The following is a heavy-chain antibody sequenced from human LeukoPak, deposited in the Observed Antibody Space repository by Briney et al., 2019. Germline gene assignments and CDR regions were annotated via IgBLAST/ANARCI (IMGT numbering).Heavy chain of an antibody. Sequence: SVKVSCKASGYTFTSYDINWVRQAPGQGLEWMGRIIPILGIANYAQKFQGRVTITADKSTSTAYMELSSLRSEDTAVYYCARVDSGSYRFDPWGQGTLVTVSS. CDR2: IIPILGIA. D-gene: IGHD1-26*01. V-gene: IGHV1-69*04. J-gene: IGHJ5*02. CDR3: ARVDSGSYRFDP. CDR1: GYTFTSYD.